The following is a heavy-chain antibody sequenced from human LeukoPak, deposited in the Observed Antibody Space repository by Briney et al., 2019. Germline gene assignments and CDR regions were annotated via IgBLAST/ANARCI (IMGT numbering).Heavy chain of an antibody. V-gene: IGHV4-4*07. D-gene: IGHD4-17*01. CDR1: GGSISSYH. J-gene: IGHJ1*01. Sequence: PSETLSLTCTVSGGSISSYHWSWLRQPAGKGREWIGRIYTSGSTNYNPSLKSRVTMSVDTSKNQFSLKLSSVTAAYTAVYYCASDYGDYDEYFQHWGQGTLVTVSS. CDR3: ASDYGDYDEYFQH. CDR2: IYTSGST.